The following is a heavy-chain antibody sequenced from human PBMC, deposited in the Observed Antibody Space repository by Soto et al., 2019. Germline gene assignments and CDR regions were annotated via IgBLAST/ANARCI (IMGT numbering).Heavy chain of an antibody. CDR2: ISYDGSNK. D-gene: IGHD2-15*01. V-gene: IGHV3-30-3*01. CDR1: GFTFSSYA. CDR3: ARVYRFCSGGSCYRSITMIGFDY. Sequence: PGGSLRLSCAASGFTFSSYAMHWVRQAPGKGLEWVAVISYDGSNKYYADSVKGRFTISRDNSKNKLYLQMNSLRAEDTAVYYCARVYRFCSGGSCYRSITMIGFDYWGQGTLVTVSS. J-gene: IGHJ4*02.